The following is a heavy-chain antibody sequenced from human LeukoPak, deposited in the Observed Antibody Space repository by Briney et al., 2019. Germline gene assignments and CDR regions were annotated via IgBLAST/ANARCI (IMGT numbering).Heavy chain of an antibody. V-gene: IGHV1-69*05. Sequence: ASVKVSCKASGGTFRSKAINWVRQAPGQGLEWMGGIIPLLNTSIYAQKFQGRVTIITDEFATTADMELNSLRSEDTGVYFCARGFSSSWSYFENWGQGTLVTVSS. CDR3: ARGFSSSWSYFEN. J-gene: IGHJ4*02. D-gene: IGHD6-13*01. CDR1: GGTFRSKA. CDR2: IIPLLNTS.